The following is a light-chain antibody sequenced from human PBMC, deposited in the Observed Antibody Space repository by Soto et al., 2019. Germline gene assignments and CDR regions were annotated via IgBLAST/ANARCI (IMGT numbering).Light chain of an antibody. V-gene: IGLV2-11*01. Sequence: QSVLTRPRSVSGSPGRSVTISCTGTSSDVGGHNYVSWYQQYPGKAPKLLLSSVTKRPSGVPDRFSGSKSGNTASLTISGLQAEDEADYYCCSYAGSYTYVFGTGTKVTV. CDR1: SSDVGGHNY. J-gene: IGLJ1*01. CDR3: CSYAGSYTYV. CDR2: SVT.